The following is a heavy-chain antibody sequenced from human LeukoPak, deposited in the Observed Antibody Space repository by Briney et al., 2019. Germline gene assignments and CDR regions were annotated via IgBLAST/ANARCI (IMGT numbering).Heavy chain of an antibody. V-gene: IGHV1-69*13. Sequence: GASVKVSCRASGYTFTSYGISWVRQAPGQGLEWMGGIIPIFGTANYAQKFQGRVTITADESTSTAYMELSSLRSEDTAVYYCARDLHPPVGATAPYDAFDIWGQGTMVTVSS. J-gene: IGHJ3*02. CDR1: GYTFTSYG. D-gene: IGHD1-26*01. CDR2: IIPIFGTA. CDR3: ARDLHPPVGATAPYDAFDI.